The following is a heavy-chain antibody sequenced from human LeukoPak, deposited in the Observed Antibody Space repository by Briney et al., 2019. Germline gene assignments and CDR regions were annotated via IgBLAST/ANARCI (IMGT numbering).Heavy chain of an antibody. CDR2: IYHSGST. CDR3: ARGITGTEPFDY. D-gene: IGHD1-20*01. J-gene: IGHJ4*01. V-gene: IGHV4-30-2*01. CDR1: GGSISSSSYY. Sequence: SETLSLTCTVSGGSISSSSYYWGWIRQPPGKGLEWIGYIYHSGSTYYNPSLKSRVTISVDRSKNQFSLKLSSVTAADTAVYYCARGITGTEPFDYWGHGTLVTVSS.